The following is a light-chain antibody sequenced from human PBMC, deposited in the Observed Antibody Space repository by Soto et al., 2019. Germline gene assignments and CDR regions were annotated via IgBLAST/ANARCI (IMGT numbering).Light chain of an antibody. CDR2: DAS. CDR3: QQRSNWPRYT. V-gene: IGKV3-11*01. Sequence: EIVLTQSPATLSLSPGERATLSCRASQSVSSYLAWYQQKPGQAPRLLIYDASNRATGIPARFSGSGSGTDFTPTISNLEPEDFAVYYCQQRSNWPRYTVGQGTKLQIK. J-gene: IGKJ2*01. CDR1: QSVSSY.